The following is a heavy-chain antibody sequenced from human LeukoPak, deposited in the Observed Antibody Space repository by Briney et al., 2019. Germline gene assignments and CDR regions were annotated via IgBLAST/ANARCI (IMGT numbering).Heavy chain of an antibody. CDR1: GFTFGDYA. CDR2: IRSKAYGGTT. D-gene: IGHD6-13*01. CDR3: TRDPRGRDRKQQPVEDY. J-gene: IGHJ4*02. V-gene: IGHV3-49*03. Sequence: GGSLRLSCTASGFTFGDYAMSWFRQAPGKGLEWVGFIRSKAYGGTTEYAASVKGRFTISRVDSKSIAYLQMNSLKTEDTAVYYCTRDPRGRDRKQQPVEDYWGQGTLVTVSS.